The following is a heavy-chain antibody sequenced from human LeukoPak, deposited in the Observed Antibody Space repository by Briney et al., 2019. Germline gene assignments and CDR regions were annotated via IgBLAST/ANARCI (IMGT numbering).Heavy chain of an antibody. J-gene: IGHJ4*02. CDR2: ISYDGGNK. CDR1: GFTFSSYA. V-gene: IGHV3-30*04. CDR3: AKDSLYSGYDAYCSGGSCLFDY. Sequence: GRSLRLSCAASGFTFSSYAMHWVRQAPGKGLEWVAVISYDGGNKYYADSVKGRFTISRDNSKNTLYLQMNSLRAEDTAVYYCAKDSLYSGYDAYCSGGSCLFDYWGQGTLVTVSS. D-gene: IGHD2-15*01.